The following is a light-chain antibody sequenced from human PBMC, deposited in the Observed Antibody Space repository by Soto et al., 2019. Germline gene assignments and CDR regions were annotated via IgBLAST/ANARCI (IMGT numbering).Light chain of an antibody. J-gene: IGLJ3*02. CDR1: SSDVGGYNY. CDR2: DVS. CDR3: SSYTSSSTLV. V-gene: IGLV2-14*01. Sequence: QSSLTQPASVSGSPGQSITISCTGTSSDVGGYNYVSWYQQHPGKAHKLMIYDVSNRPSGVSNRFSASKSGNTASLTISGLQADEEADYYCSSYTSSSTLVFGGGTKLTVL.